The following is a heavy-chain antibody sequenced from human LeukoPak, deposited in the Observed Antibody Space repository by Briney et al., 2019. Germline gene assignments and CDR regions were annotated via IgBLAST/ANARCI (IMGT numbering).Heavy chain of an antibody. Sequence: GGSLRLSCAASGLTVSTNYMSWVRQAPGKGLEWVSVIYNSGSTYYADSVKGRFTISRDNSKNRLYVQMNSLRPEDTAVYYCARGKAYCSKSSCDYYHMDVWAKGTTVSVSS. CDR2: IYNSGST. D-gene: IGHD2-2*01. CDR1: GLTVSTNY. J-gene: IGHJ6*03. CDR3: ARGKAYCSKSSCDYYHMDV. V-gene: IGHV3-66*02.